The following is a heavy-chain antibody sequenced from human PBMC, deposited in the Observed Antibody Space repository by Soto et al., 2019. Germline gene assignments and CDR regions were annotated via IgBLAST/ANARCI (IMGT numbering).Heavy chain of an antibody. V-gene: IGHV3-49*04. CDR3: TRGIGSGSYTFDY. D-gene: IGHD3-10*01. J-gene: IGHJ4*02. CDR1: GFTFGDYA. Sequence: GGSLRLSCTASGFTFGDYAMSWVRQAPGKGLEWVGFIRSKAYGGTTEYAASVKGRFTISRDDSKSIAYLQMNSLKTEDTAVYYCTRGIGSGSYTFDYWGQGXLVTVSS. CDR2: IRSKAYGGTT.